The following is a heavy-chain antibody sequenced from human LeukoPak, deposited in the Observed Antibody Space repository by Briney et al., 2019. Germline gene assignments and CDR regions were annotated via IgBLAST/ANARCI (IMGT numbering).Heavy chain of an antibody. Sequence: GGSLRLSCAASGFTVSSNYMSWVRQAPGKGLEWVSVIYSGGSTYYADSVKGRFTISRDNSKNTLYLQMNSLRAEDTAVYYCAKGVIAVAGPNYFDYWGQGTLVTVSS. V-gene: IGHV3-53*01. CDR3: AKGVIAVAGPNYFDY. CDR1: GFTVSSNY. D-gene: IGHD6-19*01. J-gene: IGHJ4*02. CDR2: IYSGGST.